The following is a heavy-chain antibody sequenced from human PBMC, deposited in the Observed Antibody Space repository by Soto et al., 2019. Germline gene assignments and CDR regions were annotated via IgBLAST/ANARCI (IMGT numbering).Heavy chain of an antibody. D-gene: IGHD6-13*01. CDR3: ARDKGIAAAGTSFDY. J-gene: IGHJ4*02. Sequence: ASVKVSCKASGGTFSSYTISWVRQAPGQGLEWMGRIIPILGIANYAQKSQGRVTITADKSTSTAYMELSSLRSEDTAVYYCARDKGIAAAGTSFDYWGQGTLVTVSS. V-gene: IGHV1-69*04. CDR2: IIPILGIA. CDR1: GGTFSSYT.